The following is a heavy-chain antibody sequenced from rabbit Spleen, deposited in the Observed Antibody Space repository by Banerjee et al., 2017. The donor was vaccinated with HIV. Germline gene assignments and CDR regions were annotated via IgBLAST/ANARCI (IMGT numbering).Heavy chain of an antibody. V-gene: IGHV1S40*01. D-gene: IGHD1-1*01. J-gene: IGHJ4*01. CDR1: GFSFSNTYY. Sequence: QSLEESGGDLVKPGASLTLTCTASGFSFSNTYYMCWVRQAPGKGLEWIGCIYIGSGRRYYASGVNGRFTISKTSSTTVTLQMTSLTAADTATYFCTRDDGSGHYIDGYFKLWGQGTLVTVS. CDR3: TRDDGSGHYIDGYFKL. CDR2: IYIGSGRR.